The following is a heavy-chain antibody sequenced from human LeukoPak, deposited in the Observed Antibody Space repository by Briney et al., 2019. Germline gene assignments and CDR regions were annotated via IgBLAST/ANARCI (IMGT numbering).Heavy chain of an antibody. D-gene: IGHD2-15*01. CDR2: ISYDGSNK. V-gene: IGHV3-30*18. Sequence: PGGSLRLSCAASGFTFSSYGVHWVRQAPGKGLEWVAVISYDGSNKYYADSVKGRFTISRDNSKNTLYLQMNSLRAEDTAVYYCAKGGKDSQQIGYWGQGTLVTVSS. CDR1: GFTFSSYG. J-gene: IGHJ4*02. CDR3: AKGGKDSQQIGY.